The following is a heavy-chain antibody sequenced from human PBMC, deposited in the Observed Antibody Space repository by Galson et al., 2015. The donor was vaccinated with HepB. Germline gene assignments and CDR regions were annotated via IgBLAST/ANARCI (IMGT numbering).Heavy chain of an antibody. CDR3: AAEGYYYDSSGYRTTIDY. J-gene: IGHJ4*02. Sequence: SVKVSCKASGFTFTSSAMQWVRQARGQRLEWIGWIVVGSGNTNYAQKFQERVTITRDMSTSTAYMELSSLRSEDTAVYYCAAEGYYYDSSGYRTTIDYWGQGTLV. CDR2: IVVGSGNT. V-gene: IGHV1-58*02. D-gene: IGHD3-22*01. CDR1: GFTFTSSA.